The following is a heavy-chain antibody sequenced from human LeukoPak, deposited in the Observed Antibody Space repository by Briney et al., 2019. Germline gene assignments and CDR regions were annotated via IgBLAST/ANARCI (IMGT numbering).Heavy chain of an antibody. J-gene: IGHJ5*02. D-gene: IGHD3-3*01. CDR2: IKQDGSEK. CDR1: GLTFSSYW. Sequence: GGSLRLSCAASGLTFSSYWMSWVRQAPGKGLEWVTNIKQDGSEKYYVDSVKGRFTISRDNAKNSLYLQMNSLRAEDTAVYYCARELRFLEWSNWFDPWGQGTLVTVSS. CDR3: ARELRFLEWSNWFDP. V-gene: IGHV3-7*01.